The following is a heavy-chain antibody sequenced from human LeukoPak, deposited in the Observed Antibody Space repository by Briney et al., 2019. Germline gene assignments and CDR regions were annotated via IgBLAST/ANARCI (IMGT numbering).Heavy chain of an antibody. CDR3: ARDSKVAKGDPNSIYYYFGLDV. V-gene: IGHV3-21*01. Sequence: GGSLRLSCAASGFTFSSYSMNWVRQAPGKGLEWVSSISSSSSYIYYADSVKGRFTISRDNAKNSLFLQMNSLRVEDTAVYYCARDSKVAKGDPNSIYYYFGLDVWGQGTTVTVSS. D-gene: IGHD3/OR15-3a*01. J-gene: IGHJ6*02. CDR2: ISSSSSYI. CDR1: GFTFSSYS.